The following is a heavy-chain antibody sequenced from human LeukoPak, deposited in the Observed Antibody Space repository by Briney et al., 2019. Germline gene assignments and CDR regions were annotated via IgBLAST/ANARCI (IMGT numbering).Heavy chain of an antibody. CDR2: LYSGSDT. J-gene: IGHJ2*01. Sequence: PGGPLRLSCAASGFTVSTNYMNWVRQAPGKGLEWVSILYSGSDTYYSDSVKGRFTISRDDSRNTLFLHMSSLKVEDTAIYFCARVGDHFHWFLDLWGRGTLVGVSS. CDR1: GFTVSTNY. D-gene: IGHD2-21*01. V-gene: IGHV3-53*01. CDR3: ARVGDHFHWFLDL.